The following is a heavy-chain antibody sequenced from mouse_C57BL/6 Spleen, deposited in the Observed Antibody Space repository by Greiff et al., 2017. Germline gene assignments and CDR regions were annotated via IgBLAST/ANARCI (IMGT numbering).Heavy chain of an antibody. CDR2: IYPGSGST. V-gene: IGHV1-55*01. D-gene: IGHD2-3*01. J-gene: IGHJ2*01. CDR1: GYTFTSYW. CDR3: ARNDVYVHYFDY. Sequence: QVQLQQPGAELVKPGASVKMSCKASGYTFTSYWITWVKQRPGQGLEWIGDIYPGSGSTNYNEKFKSKATLTVDTSSSTAYMQLSSLTSEDSAVYYCARNDVYVHYFDYWGQGTTLTVSS.